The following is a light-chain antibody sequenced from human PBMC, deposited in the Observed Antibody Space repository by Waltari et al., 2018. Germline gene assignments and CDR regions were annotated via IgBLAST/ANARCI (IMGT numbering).Light chain of an antibody. V-gene: IGLV2-23*02. CDR1: SSDIGTFNL. Sequence: QSALTQPASVSGSPGQSISISCIGTSSDIGTFNLVSWYLQYPGTPPKLLIYDVSQRPSGVSNRFSDSKSGTTASLTISGLRAEDEAIYYCCSYAWSRTWVFGGGAKLTVL. CDR3: CSYAWSRTWV. CDR2: DVS. J-gene: IGLJ3*02.